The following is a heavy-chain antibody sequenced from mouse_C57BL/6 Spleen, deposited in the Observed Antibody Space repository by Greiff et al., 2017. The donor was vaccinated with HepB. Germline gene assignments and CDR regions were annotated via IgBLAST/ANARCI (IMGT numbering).Heavy chain of an antibody. Sequence: QVQLKQPGAELVKPGASVKVSCKASGYTFTSYWMHWVKQRPGQGLEWIGRIHPSDSDTNYNQKFKGKATLTVDKSSSTAYMQLSSLTSEDSAVYYCAIRPNDYDAGYAMDYWGQGTSVTVSS. V-gene: IGHV1-74*01. J-gene: IGHJ4*01. CDR2: IHPSDSDT. CDR1: GYTFTSYW. D-gene: IGHD2-4*01. CDR3: AIRPNDYDAGYAMDY.